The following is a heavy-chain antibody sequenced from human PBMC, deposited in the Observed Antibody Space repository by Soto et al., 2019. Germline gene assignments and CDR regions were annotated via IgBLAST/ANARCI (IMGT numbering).Heavy chain of an antibody. J-gene: IGHJ4*02. CDR2: ISYDGSNK. Sequence: QVQLVESGGGVVQPGRSLRLSCAASGFTFRSYGMHWVRQAPAKGLEWVAVISYDGSNKYYEDSVKGRFTISRDNSKNTLYLQMNSLRAEDTAVYYCASADHPDIITGFDYWGQGTLVTVSS. CDR1: GFTFRSYG. V-gene: IGHV3-30*03. CDR3: ASADHPDIITGFDY. D-gene: IGHD1-20*01.